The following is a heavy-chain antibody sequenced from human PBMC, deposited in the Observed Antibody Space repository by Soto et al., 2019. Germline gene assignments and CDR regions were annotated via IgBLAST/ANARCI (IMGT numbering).Heavy chain of an antibody. CDR2: IYHSGST. CDR3: ASRRGITIFGVETVGYYYYMDV. D-gene: IGHD3-3*01. Sequence: SETLSLTCAVSSGSISSSNWWSWVRQPPGKGLEWIGEIYHSGSTNYNPSLKSRVTISVDKSKNQFSLKLSSVTAADTAVYYCASRRGITIFGVETVGYYYYMDVWGKGTTVTVSS. V-gene: IGHV4-4*02. CDR1: SGSISSSNW. J-gene: IGHJ6*03.